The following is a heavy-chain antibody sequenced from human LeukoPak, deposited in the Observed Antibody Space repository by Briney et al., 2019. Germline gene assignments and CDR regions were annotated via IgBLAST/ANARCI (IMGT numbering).Heavy chain of an antibody. CDR2: ISGSGDAT. V-gene: IGHV3-23*01. Sequence: GGSLRLSCAASGFTFSGYVMTWVRQAPGKGLEWVSSISGSGDATYYADSVKGRFTISRDNSKNTLYLQMNSLRAEDTAVYYCARVSFSSGSPIDYWGQGTLVTVSS. J-gene: IGHJ4*02. CDR3: ARVSFSSGSPIDY. D-gene: IGHD3-22*01. CDR1: GFTFSGYV.